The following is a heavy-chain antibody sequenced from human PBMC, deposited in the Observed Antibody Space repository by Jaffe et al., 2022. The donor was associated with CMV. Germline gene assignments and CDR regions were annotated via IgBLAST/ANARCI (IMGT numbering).Heavy chain of an antibody. CDR1: GFTFSSYA. D-gene: IGHD6-6*01. J-gene: IGHJ4*02. V-gene: IGHV3-23*01. CDR3: AKDSIAARRRGYYFDY. Sequence: EVQLLESGGGLVQPGGSLRLSCAASGFTFSSYAMSWVRQAPGKGLEWVSAISGSGGSTYYADSVKGRFTISRDNSKNTLYLQMNSLRAEDTAVYYCAKDSIAARRRGYYFDYWGQGTLVTVSS. CDR2: ISGSGGST.